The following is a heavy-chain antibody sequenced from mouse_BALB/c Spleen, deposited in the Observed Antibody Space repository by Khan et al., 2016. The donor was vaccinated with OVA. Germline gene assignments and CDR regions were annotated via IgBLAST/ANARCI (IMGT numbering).Heavy chain of an antibody. Sequence: EVQLVESGGGLMQPKGSLKLSCAASGFTFNTFAMNWVRQAPGKGLEWVARIRSKSNNYATYYADSVKDRLTISRDDSQSMLYLQMNNLKTEDTAMYYCVRPSYDGYYEWFAYWGHGTLVTVSA. J-gene: IGHJ3*01. D-gene: IGHD2-3*01. CDR1: GFTFNTFA. V-gene: IGHV10-1*02. CDR2: IRSKSNNYAT. CDR3: VRPSYDGYYEWFAY.